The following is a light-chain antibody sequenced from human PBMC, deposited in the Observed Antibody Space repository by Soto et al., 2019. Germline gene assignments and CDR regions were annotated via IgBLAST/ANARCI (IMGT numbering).Light chain of an antibody. J-gene: IGLJ3*02. CDR2: EVS. V-gene: IGLV2-23*02. Sequence: QSVLTQPASVSGSRGQSMTISCTGTSSNVGSYNFVSWYRQYPGKAPELIIYEVSQRPSTFFNRFSGSKSGNTASLTVSGLQSDAEDDYYCCSYAGNKPLVFGGGTKVT. CDR3: CSYAGNKPLV. CDR1: SSNVGSYNF.